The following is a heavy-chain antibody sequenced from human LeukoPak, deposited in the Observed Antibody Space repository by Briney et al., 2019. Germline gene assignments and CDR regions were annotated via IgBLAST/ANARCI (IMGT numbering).Heavy chain of an antibody. CDR3: ARALAQRINGYFHH. Sequence: ASVKVSCKASGYTFTGYYMHWVRQAPGQGLEWMGWINPNSGGTNYAQKFQGRVTMTRDTSISTDYMELNGLKSDDTAVYYCARALAQRINGYFHHWGQGTLVSVSS. J-gene: IGHJ1*01. D-gene: IGHD2-8*01. CDR1: GYTFTGYY. CDR2: INPNSGGT. V-gene: IGHV1-2*02.